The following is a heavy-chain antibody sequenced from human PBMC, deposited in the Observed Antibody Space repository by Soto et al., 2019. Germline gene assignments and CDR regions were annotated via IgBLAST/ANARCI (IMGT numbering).Heavy chain of an antibody. CDR1: GYTFTSYA. J-gene: IGHJ4*02. Sequence: ASVKVSCKASGYTFTSYAIHWVRQAPGQRLEWMGWINAGNGNTKYSQKFQGRVTITRDTSASTAYMELSSLRTEDTAVYYCARTLVGATPADYWGQGTLVTVPQ. V-gene: IGHV1-3*01. D-gene: IGHD1-26*01. CDR3: ARTLVGATPADY. CDR2: INAGNGNT.